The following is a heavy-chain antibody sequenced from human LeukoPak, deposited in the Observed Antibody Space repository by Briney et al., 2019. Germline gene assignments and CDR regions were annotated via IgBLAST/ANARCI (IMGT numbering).Heavy chain of an antibody. CDR3: ARDGVAGNRAF. CDR1: GFTFSSYE. J-gene: IGHJ4*02. CDR2: ISTSGSTI. V-gene: IGHV3-48*03. Sequence: PGGSLRLSCAASGFTFSSYEMNWVRQAPGKGLEWISYISTSGSTIYYADSVKGRFTISRDNAKNSLYLQMNSLRAEDTAVYYCARDGVAGNRAFWGQGTLVTVSS. D-gene: IGHD6-19*01.